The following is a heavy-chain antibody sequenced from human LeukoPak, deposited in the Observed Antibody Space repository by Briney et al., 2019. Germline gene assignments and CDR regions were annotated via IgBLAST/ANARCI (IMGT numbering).Heavy chain of an antibody. Sequence: SETLSLTCTVSGGSISSSSYYWGWIRQPPGKGLEWIGSIYYSGSTYYNPSLKSRVTISVDTSKNQFSLKLSSVTAADTAVYYCARGPPMGYFDYWGQGTLVTVSS. CDR1: GGSISSSSYY. D-gene: IGHD3-10*01. V-gene: IGHV4-39*07. CDR3: ARGPPMGYFDY. J-gene: IGHJ4*02. CDR2: IYYSGST.